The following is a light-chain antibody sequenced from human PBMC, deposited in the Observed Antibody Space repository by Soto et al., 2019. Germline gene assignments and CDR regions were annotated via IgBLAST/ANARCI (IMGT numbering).Light chain of an antibody. CDR1: QTISTY. CDR3: QQSDSTPYT. J-gene: IGKJ2*01. CDR2: DAS. Sequence: DIQMTQSPSSLSASVGDRVTITCRASQTISTYLNWYQQKPGKAPRLLIYDASSLLSGVSSRFSGSGSGTDFTLTIASLQPQDFSTYYCQQSDSTPYTFGQGTKVGI. V-gene: IGKV1-39*01.